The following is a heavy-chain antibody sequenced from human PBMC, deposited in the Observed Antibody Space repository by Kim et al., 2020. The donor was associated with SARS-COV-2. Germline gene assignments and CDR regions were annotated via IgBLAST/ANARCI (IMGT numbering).Heavy chain of an antibody. D-gene: IGHD1-26*01. V-gene: IGHV5-10-1*01. CDR1: GYSFTSYW. CDR2: IDPSDSYT. J-gene: IGHJ4*02. Sequence: GESLKISCKGSGYSFTSYWISWVRQMPGKGLEWMGRIDPSDSYTNYSPSFQGHVTISSDKSISTAYLQWSSLKASDTAMYYCARQFPYSGSYYDYWGQGTLVTVSS. CDR3: ARQFPYSGSYYDY.